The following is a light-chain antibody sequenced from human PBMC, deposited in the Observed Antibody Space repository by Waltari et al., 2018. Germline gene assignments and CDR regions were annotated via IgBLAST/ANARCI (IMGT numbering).Light chain of an antibody. CDR3: QQYHESPPIT. J-gene: IGKJ3*01. CDR1: QSISSQ. V-gene: IGKV3-15*01. CDR2: GAS. Sequence: EIVMTQSPATLSVSPGERATLSCRASQSISSQLAWYQQKPGQAPRLLIYGASTRSTCIPASFSGSGSGTEFTLTISSLQSEDFAVYFCQQYHESPPITFGPGTKVDIK.